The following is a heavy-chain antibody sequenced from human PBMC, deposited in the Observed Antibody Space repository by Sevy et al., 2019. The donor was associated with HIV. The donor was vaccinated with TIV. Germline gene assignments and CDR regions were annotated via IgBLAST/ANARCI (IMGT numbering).Heavy chain of an antibody. Sequence: GGSLRLSCAASGLTVSSNYMSWVRQAPGKGLEWVSTLYSAGSTFYAESVKGRFTISRDNAQNSLYLQMNSLRGEDTAVYYCARDMGAVTYYYYGMDVWGQGTTVTVSS. D-gene: IGHD1-26*01. J-gene: IGHJ6*02. V-gene: IGHV3-53*01. CDR1: GLTVSSNY. CDR3: ARDMGAVTYYYYGMDV. CDR2: LYSAGST.